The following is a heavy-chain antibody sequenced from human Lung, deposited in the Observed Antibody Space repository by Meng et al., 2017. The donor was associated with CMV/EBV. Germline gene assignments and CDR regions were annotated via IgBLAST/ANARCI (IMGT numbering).Heavy chain of an antibody. V-gene: IGHV3-11*04. D-gene: IGHD4-11*01. J-gene: IGHJ4*02. CDR1: GFTFSDYY. CDR2: ISSSGSTI. CDR3: ARERYSNYGFDY. Sequence: GESXKTSCAASGFTFSDYYMSWIRQAPGKGLEWVSYISSSGSTIYYPDSVKGRFTVSRDNAKNSQYLQMNSLRAEDTAVYYCARERYSNYGFDYWSQGTLVTVSS.